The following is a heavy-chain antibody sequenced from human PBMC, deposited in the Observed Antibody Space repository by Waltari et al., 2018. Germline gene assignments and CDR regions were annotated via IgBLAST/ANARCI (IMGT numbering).Heavy chain of an antibody. D-gene: IGHD6-13*01. CDR2: MNPNSGNT. J-gene: IGHJ5*02. CDR3: ARRGKQQLRPGLTTTKKYNWFDP. Sequence: QVQLVQSGAEVKKPGASVKVSCKASGYTFTSYDINWVRQATGQGLEWMGWMNPNSGNTGYAQKFQGRVTMTRNTSISTAYMELSSLRSEDTAVYYCARRGKQQLRPGLTTTKKYNWFDPWGQGTLVTVSS. V-gene: IGHV1-8*01. CDR1: GYTFTSYD.